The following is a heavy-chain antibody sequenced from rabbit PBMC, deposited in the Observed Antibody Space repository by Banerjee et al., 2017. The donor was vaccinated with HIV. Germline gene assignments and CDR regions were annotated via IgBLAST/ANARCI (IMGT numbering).Heavy chain of an antibody. V-gene: IGHV1S45*01. CDR1: GFSFSSSYW. D-gene: IGHD6-1*01. CDR3: ASYYSDGYAGDAYATGGYYFNL. CDR2: IYAGSSGTA. J-gene: IGHJ4*01. Sequence: QQQLEESGGDLVKPGASLTLTCTASGFSFSSSYWICWVRQAPGKGLEWIACIYAGSSGTAYYASWAKGRFTISKTSSTTVTLQMTSLTAADTATYFCASYYSDGYAGDAYATGGYYFNLWGPGTLVTVS.